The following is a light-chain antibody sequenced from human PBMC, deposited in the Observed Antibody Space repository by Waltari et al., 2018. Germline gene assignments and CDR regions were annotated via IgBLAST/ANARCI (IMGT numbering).Light chain of an antibody. Sequence: EIVMTQSPATLSGSRGGSATVSFRASLSIDDSLAWYHQKPGQPPRLLIHGASTRDTGIPVRFSGSGSGTDFTLTITGLQSEDFAVYFCQQYNQWPLTFGRGTKVEIK. CDR1: LSIDDS. CDR2: GAS. J-gene: IGKJ4*01. V-gene: IGKV3-15*01. CDR3: QQYNQWPLT.